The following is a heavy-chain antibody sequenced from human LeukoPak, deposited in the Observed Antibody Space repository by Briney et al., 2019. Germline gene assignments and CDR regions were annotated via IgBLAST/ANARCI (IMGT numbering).Heavy chain of an antibody. CDR2: ISSIGATI. V-gene: IGHV3-48*01. J-gene: IGHJ1*01. CDR1: GFTFSDYS. CDR3: ARVNQGRSGYFQH. D-gene: IGHD1-26*01. Sequence: GGSLRLSCAASGFTFSDYSMNWVRQATGKGLEWVSYISSIGATIYYADSVKGRFTISRDNAKNSLFLQMNSLRAEDTAVYYCARVNQGRSGYFQHWGQGTLVTVSS.